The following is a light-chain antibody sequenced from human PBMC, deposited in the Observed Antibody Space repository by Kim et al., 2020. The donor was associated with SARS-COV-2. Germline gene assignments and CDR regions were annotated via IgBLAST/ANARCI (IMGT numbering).Light chain of an antibody. CDR2: GAS. CDR3: HQYNNWPRYT. J-gene: IGKJ2*01. CDR1: QSVGSN. V-gene: IGKV3-15*01. Sequence: EIVMTQSPATLSVSPGERATLSCRASQSVGSNLAWYQQKPGQAPRLLIYGASTRATGFPARFSGSGSGTEFTLTISSLQSEDFAVYYCHQYNNWPRYTFGQGTKLEI.